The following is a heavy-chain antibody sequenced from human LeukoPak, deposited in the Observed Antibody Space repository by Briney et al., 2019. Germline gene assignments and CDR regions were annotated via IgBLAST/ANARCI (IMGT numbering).Heavy chain of an antibody. V-gene: IGHV3-23*01. D-gene: IGHD1-26*01. CDR3: AKAPVVLGSYYSDY. CDR2: ISGSGGST. J-gene: IGHJ4*02. CDR1: GFTFSSYA. Sequence: PGGSLRLSCAASGFTFSSYAMSWVRQAPGKGLEWVSAISGSGGSTYYADSVKGRLTISRDDSKNTLYLQMNSLRAEDTAVYYCAKAPVVLGSYYSDYWGQGTLVTVSS.